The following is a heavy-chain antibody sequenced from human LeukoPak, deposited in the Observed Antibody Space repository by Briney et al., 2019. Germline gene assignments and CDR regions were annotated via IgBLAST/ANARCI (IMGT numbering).Heavy chain of an antibody. Sequence: PGGSLRLSCAASGFTFSNSWLHWVRQAPGKGLVWVSSISSSSSYIYYADSVKGRFTISRDNSKNTLYLQMNSLRAEDTAVYYCAKEPVVPAAIPCYFDYWGQGTLVTVSS. CDR3: AKEPVVPAAIPCYFDY. CDR2: ISSSSSYI. J-gene: IGHJ4*02. D-gene: IGHD2-2*02. V-gene: IGHV3-21*04. CDR1: GFTFSNSW.